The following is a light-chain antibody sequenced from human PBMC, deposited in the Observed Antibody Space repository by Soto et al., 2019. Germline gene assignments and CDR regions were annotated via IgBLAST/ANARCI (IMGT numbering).Light chain of an antibody. Sequence: DIQLTQSPSTLSASVGDRVTITCRARQNIHPWLAWFQVKPGQAPRLLVYNASSLVSGVPSRFAASGYETEFTLTIDSLQPDDFATYYCQQNNFYFGRGTKVDIK. CDR3: QQNNFY. CDR2: NAS. CDR1: QNIHPW. V-gene: IGKV1-5*01. J-gene: IGKJ3*01.